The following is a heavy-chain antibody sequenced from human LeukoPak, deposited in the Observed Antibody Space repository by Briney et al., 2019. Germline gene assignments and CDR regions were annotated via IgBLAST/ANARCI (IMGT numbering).Heavy chain of an antibody. V-gene: IGHV6-1*01. Sequence: SQTLSLTCAISGDSVSSKSAAWNWIRQSPSRGLEWLGRTYYRSKWFNDYAVSVKSRITFNPDTSKNQFSLQLNSVTPEDTAVYYCARDRIAVTGSRWDAFDVWGQGTMVPVSS. J-gene: IGHJ3*01. D-gene: IGHD6-19*01. CDR3: ARDRIAVTGSRWDAFDV. CDR1: GDSVSSKSAA. CDR2: TYYRSKWFN.